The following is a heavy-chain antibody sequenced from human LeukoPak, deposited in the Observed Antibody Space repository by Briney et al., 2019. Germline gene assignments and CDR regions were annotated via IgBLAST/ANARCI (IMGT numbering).Heavy chain of an antibody. Sequence: ASVKVSCKASGYTFTNYYLHWVRQAPGQGLEWMGVLNPSGDSTTYAQRFQGRVTVTTDTSTNTVYMDLSSLRSEDTAVYYCAKDALGDYGGSRRFDYWGQGTLVTVSS. D-gene: IGHD4/OR15-4a*01. J-gene: IGHJ4*02. CDR3: AKDALGDYGGSRRFDY. CDR1: GYTFTNYY. CDR2: LNPSGDST. V-gene: IGHV1-46*01.